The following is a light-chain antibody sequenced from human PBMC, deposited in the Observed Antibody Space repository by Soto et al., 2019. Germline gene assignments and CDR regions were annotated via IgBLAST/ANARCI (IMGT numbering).Light chain of an antibody. J-gene: IGLJ2*01. Sequence: QSALTQPASVSGSPGQSITISCTGTSSDVGGYNYVSWYQQHPGKAPNLMIYDVINRPSGVSNRFSGSKSGNTASLTISGLQAEDEADYYCSSYTSSSTPVVFGGGTKLTVL. V-gene: IGLV2-14*01. CDR2: DVI. CDR1: SSDVGGYNY. CDR3: SSYTSSSTPVV.